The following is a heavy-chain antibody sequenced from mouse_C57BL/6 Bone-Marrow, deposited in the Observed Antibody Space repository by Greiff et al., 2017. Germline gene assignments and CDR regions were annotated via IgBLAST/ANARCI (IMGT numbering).Heavy chain of an antibody. CDR2: IYPGDGDT. CDR3: ARDWDYFDY. Sequence: QVQLQQSGAELVKPGASVKISCKVSGYAFSTYWMNWVKQRTGTGLEWIGRIYPGDGDTNYNGKFKGKATLTADKSSSTAYMQLSCLTSEDSAVYFCARDWDYFDYWGQGTTLTVSS. J-gene: IGHJ2*01. D-gene: IGHD4-1*01. V-gene: IGHV1-80*01. CDR1: GYAFSTYW.